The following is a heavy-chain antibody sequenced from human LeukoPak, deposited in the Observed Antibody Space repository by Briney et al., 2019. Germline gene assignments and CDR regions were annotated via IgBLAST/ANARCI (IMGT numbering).Heavy chain of an antibody. D-gene: IGHD3-9*01. V-gene: IGHV3-23*01. Sequence: GGSLRLSCAASGFTFSSYAMSWVRQAPGKGLEWVSAIVGSGGSTYYADSVKGRFTISRDNSKNTLYLQMNSLRAEDTAVYYRARRHYDVLTGHSAHFDYWGQGTLVTVSP. J-gene: IGHJ4*02. CDR1: GFTFSSYA. CDR2: IVGSGGST. CDR3: ARRHYDVLTGHSAHFDY.